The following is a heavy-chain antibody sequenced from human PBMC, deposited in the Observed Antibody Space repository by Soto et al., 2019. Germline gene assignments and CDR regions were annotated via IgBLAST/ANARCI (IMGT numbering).Heavy chain of an antibody. Sequence: TSETLSLTCTVSGGSLSSSSYYWSWIRQPPGKGLEWIGYIFYSGSTNYNPSLKSRVTISVDTSKNQFSLKLSSVTAADTAVYYCAGVDYYDSSVNFEYWGQGTLVTVSS. CDR1: GGSLSSSSYY. CDR2: IFYSGST. J-gene: IGHJ4*02. D-gene: IGHD3-22*01. CDR3: AGVDYYDSSVNFEY. V-gene: IGHV4-61*01.